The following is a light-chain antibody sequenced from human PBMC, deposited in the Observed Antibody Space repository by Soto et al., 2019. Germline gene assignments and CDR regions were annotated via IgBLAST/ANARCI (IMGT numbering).Light chain of an antibody. CDR3: LQHYYYPPWT. V-gene: IGKV1-17*01. Sequence: DIQMTQSPSSLSASVGDTVTITFRASQGIRNDLGWYQQKPGKAPKSLIYAASSLQSGVPSRFSGSGSGTEFTLTISGLQPEDFATYYCLQHYYYPPWTFGQGTKVDI. CDR2: AAS. J-gene: IGKJ1*01. CDR1: QGIRND.